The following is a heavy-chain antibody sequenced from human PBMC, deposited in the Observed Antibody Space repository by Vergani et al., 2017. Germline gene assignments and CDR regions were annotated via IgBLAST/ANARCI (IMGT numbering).Heavy chain of an antibody. D-gene: IGHD2-21*02. CDR2: IGKDGINT. CDR3: AKYLRDSTDGLPNS. CDR1: GFTFSNFG. V-gene: IGHV3-30*02. J-gene: IGHJ4*02. Sequence: VQLVESGGGLVKPGGSLRLSCAASGFTFSNFGMHWIRQAPGKGLEWLAYIGKDGINTRYREAVKGRFTVSRDNSKDILYLQMDSLRSEDTALYYCAKYLRDSTDGLPNSWGPGTLVIVSS.